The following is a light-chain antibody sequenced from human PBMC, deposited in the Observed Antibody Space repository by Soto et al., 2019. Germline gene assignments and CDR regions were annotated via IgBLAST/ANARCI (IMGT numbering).Light chain of an antibody. Sequence: QSVLTQPPSASGSPGQSVTITCSGTSSDVGEENYVSWYQQHPGKVPKLILYEVSKRPSGISSRFSGSKSGNTASLTISGLQAEDEADYYCASYTSSSTSVIFGRGTKVTVL. V-gene: IGLV2-14*01. CDR2: EVS. J-gene: IGLJ2*01. CDR1: SSDVGEENY. CDR3: ASYTSSSTSVI.